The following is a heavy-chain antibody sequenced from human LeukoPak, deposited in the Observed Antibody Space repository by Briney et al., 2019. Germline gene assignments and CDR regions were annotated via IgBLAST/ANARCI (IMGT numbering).Heavy chain of an antibody. CDR3: AKGDSGHNPSIHPPGAFDY. CDR1: GFTFDDYA. Sequence: GGSLRLSCVASGFTFDDYAMHWVRQAPGKGLEWVCLTNWDGNTTFCADSVKGRFTISRDNIKSSLFLQMNSLRPEDSALYYCAKGDSGHNPSIHPPGAFDYWGQGTLVTVSS. V-gene: IGHV3-43D*03. J-gene: IGHJ4*02. D-gene: IGHD2-21*02. CDR2: TNWDGNTT.